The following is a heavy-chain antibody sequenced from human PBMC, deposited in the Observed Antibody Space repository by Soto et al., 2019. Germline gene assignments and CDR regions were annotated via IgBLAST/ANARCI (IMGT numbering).Heavy chain of an antibody. D-gene: IGHD6-13*01. Sequence: GGSLRLSCAASGFTFSDYYMSWIRQAPGKGLEWVSYISSSGSTIYYADSVKGRFTISRDNAKNSLYLQMNSLRAEDTAVYYCARDRYSSSWNEGVFDYWGQGTLVTVSS. CDR2: ISSSGSTI. CDR3: ARDRYSSSWNEGVFDY. CDR1: GFTFSDYY. J-gene: IGHJ4*02. V-gene: IGHV3-11*01.